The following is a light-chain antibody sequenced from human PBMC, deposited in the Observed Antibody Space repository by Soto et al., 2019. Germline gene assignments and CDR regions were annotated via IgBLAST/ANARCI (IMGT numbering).Light chain of an antibody. V-gene: IGLV1-40*01. CDR3: QSYDSTLSVRYV. CDR1: SSNIGAGYD. Sequence: QLVLTQPPSVSGAPGQRVTISCTGSSSNIGAGYDVHWYQQRPGTAPKLLIFGNINRPSGVPDRFSGSKSGTSASLAITGLQAEDEGDYYCQSYDSTLSVRYVFGTGTKPTVL. CDR2: GNI. J-gene: IGLJ1*01.